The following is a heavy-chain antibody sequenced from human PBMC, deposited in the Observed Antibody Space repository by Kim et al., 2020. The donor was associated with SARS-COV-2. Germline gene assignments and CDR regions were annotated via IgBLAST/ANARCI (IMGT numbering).Heavy chain of an antibody. J-gene: IGHJ5*02. D-gene: IGHD2-15*01. Sequence: SETLSLTCAVYGGSFSGYYWSWIRQPPGKGLEWIGEINHSGSTNYNPSLKSRVTISVDTSKNQFSLKLSSVTAADTAVYYCARGLESLLIAHSDWFDPRGQGTLVTVSS. V-gene: IGHV4-34*01. CDR2: INHSGST. CDR1: GGSFSGYY. CDR3: ARGLESLLIAHSDWFDP.